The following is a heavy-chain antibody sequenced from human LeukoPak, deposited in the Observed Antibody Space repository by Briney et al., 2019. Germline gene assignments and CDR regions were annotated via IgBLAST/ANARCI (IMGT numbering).Heavy chain of an antibody. CDR1: GFTVSSNY. CDR3: ARAFYSNSLFDY. J-gene: IGHJ4*02. D-gene: IGHD4-11*01. CDR2: IYSGGST. Sequence: RGSLRLSCAASGFTVSSNYMSWVRQAPGKGLEWVSVIYSGGSTYYADSVKGRFTISRDNSKNTLYLQMNSLRAEDTAVYYCARAFYSNSLFDYWGQGTLVTVSS. V-gene: IGHV3-66*02.